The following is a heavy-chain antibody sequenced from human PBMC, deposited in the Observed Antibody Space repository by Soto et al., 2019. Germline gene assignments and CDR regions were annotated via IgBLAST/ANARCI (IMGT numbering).Heavy chain of an antibody. CDR2: IIPIFGTA. V-gene: IGHV1-69*01. CDR1: GGTFSSYA. Sequence: QVQLVQSGAEVKKPGSSVKVSCKASGGTFSSYAISWVRQAPGQGLEWMGGIIPIFGTANYAQKFQGRVTITADESTSTADMELSSRRSEGTAVSDCASPQGGLDPWGQGTLVTVSS. CDR3: ASPQGGLDP. D-gene: IGHD3-16*01. J-gene: IGHJ5*02.